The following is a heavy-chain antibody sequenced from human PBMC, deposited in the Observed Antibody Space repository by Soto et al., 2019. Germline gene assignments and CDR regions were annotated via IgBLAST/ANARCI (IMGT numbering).Heavy chain of an antibody. CDR1: GYTFTGYY. V-gene: IGHV1-2*04. CDR2: INPNSGGT. D-gene: IGHD3-9*01. Sequence: ASVKVSCKASGYTFTGYYMHWVRQAPGQGLEWMGWINPNSGGTNYAQKFQGWVTMTRDTSISTAYMELSRLRSDDTAVYYCGRVSESAWVNDDWGMDVWGQGTTVTVSS. CDR3: GRVSESAWVNDDWGMDV. J-gene: IGHJ6*02.